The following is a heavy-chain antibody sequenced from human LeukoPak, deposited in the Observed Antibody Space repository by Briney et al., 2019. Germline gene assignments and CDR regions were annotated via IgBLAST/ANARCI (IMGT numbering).Heavy chain of an antibody. Sequence: GRSLRLSCAASGFHFSTYGMHWVRQAPGKGLEWVGVIWYDGSNKIYAEFVKGRFTISRDNSKNTLYLQMNSLRAEDTAVYYCARDRSWGSQCYFDYWGQGTLVTVSS. D-gene: IGHD7-27*01. CDR1: GFHFSTYG. J-gene: IGHJ4*02. CDR3: ARDRSWGSQCYFDY. V-gene: IGHV3-33*01. CDR2: IWYDGSNK.